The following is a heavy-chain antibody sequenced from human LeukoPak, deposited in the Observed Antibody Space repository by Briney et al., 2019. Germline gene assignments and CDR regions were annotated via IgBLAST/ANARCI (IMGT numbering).Heavy chain of an antibody. CDR2: TNAGNGNT. V-gene: IGHV1-3*01. CDR3: ARGEQQLVRRYSDY. J-gene: IGHJ4*02. D-gene: IGHD6-13*01. Sequence: GASVKVSCKASGYTFTSYAMHWVRQAPGQRLEWMGWTNAGNGNTKYSQKFQGRVTITRDTSASTAYMELSSLRSEDTAVYYCARGEQQLVRRYSDYWGQGTLVTVSS. CDR1: GYTFTSYA.